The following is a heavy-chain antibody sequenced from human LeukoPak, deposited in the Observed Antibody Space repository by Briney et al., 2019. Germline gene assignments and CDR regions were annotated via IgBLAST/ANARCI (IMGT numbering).Heavy chain of an antibody. CDR2: INPNSGGT. V-gene: IGHV1-2*02. Sequence: ASVKVSCKASGYTFTGYYIHWVRQAPGQGLEWMGWINPNSGGTNYAQKFQGRVTMTRDTSISTAYMELSRLRSDDTALYYCARGRYCSGGSCSLVFDYWGQGTLVTVSS. J-gene: IGHJ4*02. CDR1: GYTFTGYY. D-gene: IGHD2-15*01. CDR3: ARGRYCSGGSCSLVFDY.